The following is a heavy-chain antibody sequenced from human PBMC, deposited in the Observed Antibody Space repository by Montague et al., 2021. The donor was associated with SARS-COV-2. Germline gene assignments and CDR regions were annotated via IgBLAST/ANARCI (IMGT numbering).Heavy chain of an antibody. Sequence: SETLSLTCSVSGASMRSYYWTWVRQSPDKGLQWLGYTYYSGSTSYDPSLKSRLTMTVDTSKNQFTLRLMSVTAADSAVYYCARVKGVIGGITHFDYWGQGLPVTVSS. CDR2: TYYSGST. V-gene: IGHV4-59*13. CDR1: GASMRSYY. CDR3: ARVKGVIGGITHFDY. D-gene: IGHD2-21*01. J-gene: IGHJ4*02.